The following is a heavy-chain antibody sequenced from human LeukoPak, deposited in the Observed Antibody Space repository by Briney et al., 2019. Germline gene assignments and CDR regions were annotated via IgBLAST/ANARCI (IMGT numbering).Heavy chain of an antibody. CDR1: GGSISSYY. J-gene: IGHJ4*02. CDR2: IHNSGST. Sequence: PSETLSLTCTVSGGSISSYYWNWIRQPPGKGLEWIGYIHNSGSTNYNPSLKSRVTISVDTSKNQFSLKLSSVTAADTAVYYCARSVVVTGIPDYWGQGTLVTVSS. V-gene: IGHV4-59*08. D-gene: IGHD2-21*02. CDR3: ARSVVVTGIPDY.